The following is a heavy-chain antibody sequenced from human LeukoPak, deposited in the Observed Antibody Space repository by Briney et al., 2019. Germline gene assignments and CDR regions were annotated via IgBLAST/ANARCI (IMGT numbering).Heavy chain of an antibody. Sequence: GGSLRLSCAASGFTFSSYAMSWVRQAPGKGLEWVSAISRNGGRTYYADSVKGRFTISRDNSKNTLYLQMNSLRAEDTALYYCAKVAEMETILGEFDNWGQGTLVTVSS. V-gene: IGHV3-23*01. D-gene: IGHD5-24*01. CDR2: ISRNGGRT. CDR3: AKVAEMETILGEFDN. J-gene: IGHJ5*02. CDR1: GFTFSSYA.